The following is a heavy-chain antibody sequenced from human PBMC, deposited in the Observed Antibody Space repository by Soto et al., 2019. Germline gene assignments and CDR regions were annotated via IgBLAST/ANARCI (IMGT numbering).Heavy chain of an antibody. Sequence: EVQLVESGGGLVQPGGSLTLSCAASGFTFSGSAMHWVRQASGKGLEWVGRIRSKANSYATAYAASVKGSFTTSRDDSKNTAYLQMNGLKTEDTAGYYCTSSALIDYYYYDGMDVWGQGTTVTVSS. V-gene: IGHV3-73*02. D-gene: IGHD3-22*01. J-gene: IGHJ6*02. CDR3: TSSALIDYYYYDGMDV. CDR2: IRSKANSYAT. CDR1: GFTFSGSA.